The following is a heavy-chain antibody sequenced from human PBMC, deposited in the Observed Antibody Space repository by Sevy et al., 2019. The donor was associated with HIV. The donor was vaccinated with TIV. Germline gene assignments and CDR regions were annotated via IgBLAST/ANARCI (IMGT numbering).Heavy chain of an antibody. Sequence: GGSLRLSCAASGFTFSSYSMNWVRQAPGKGLEWVSSSSGSSHYIYYADSVKGRFTISRDNAKNSLYLQMNSLRAEDTAVYYCARDGGRITMVQGVLAYYHGMDVWGQGTTVTVSS. V-gene: IGHV3-21*01. D-gene: IGHD3-10*01. J-gene: IGHJ6*02. CDR2: SSGSSHYI. CDR3: ARDGGRITMVQGVLAYYHGMDV. CDR1: GFTFSSYS.